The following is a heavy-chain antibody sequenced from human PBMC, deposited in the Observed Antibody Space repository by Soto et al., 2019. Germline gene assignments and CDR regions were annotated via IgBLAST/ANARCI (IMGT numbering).Heavy chain of an antibody. J-gene: IGHJ4*02. V-gene: IGHV1-8*01. CDR1: GYTFTSYD. CDR2: MNPNSGNP. D-gene: IGHD1-1*01. CDR3: ARDKVVGATGN. Sequence: QVQLVQSGAEVKKPGASVKVSCKASGYTFTSYDISWVRQATGQGLEWMGWMNPNSGNPVYAQKFQGRVTMTRNTSISTAYMELSSLRSEDTAVHYCARDKVVGATGNWGQGTLVTVSS.